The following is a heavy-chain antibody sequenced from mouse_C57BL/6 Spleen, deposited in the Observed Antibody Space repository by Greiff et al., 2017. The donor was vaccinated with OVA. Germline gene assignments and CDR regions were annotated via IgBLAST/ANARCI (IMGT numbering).Heavy chain of an antibody. J-gene: IGHJ3*01. D-gene: IGHD1-1*01. CDR2: IRSKSSNYAT. CDR3: VRDGGYYGSAWFAY. Sequence: EVKVVESGGGLVQPKGSLKLSCAASGFTFNTYAMHWVRQAPGKGLEWVARIRSKSSNYATYYADSVKDRFTISRDDSQSMLYLQMNNLKTEDTAMYYCVRDGGYYGSAWFAYWGQGTLVTVSA. V-gene: IGHV10-3*01. CDR1: GFTFNTYA.